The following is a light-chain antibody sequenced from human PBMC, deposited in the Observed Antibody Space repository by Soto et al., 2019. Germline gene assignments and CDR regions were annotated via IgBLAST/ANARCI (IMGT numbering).Light chain of an antibody. CDR3: QQRTNWPWT. J-gene: IGKJ1*01. CDR1: QSVGSY. V-gene: IGKV3-11*01. Sequence: EIVLTQSPATLSFSPGERATLSCRASQSVGSYFAWYQQKPGQTPRLLIYDTSYRATGIPARFSGSGSGTDFALTISGLEPEDFAVYYCQQRTNWPWTFGQGTKVDIK. CDR2: DTS.